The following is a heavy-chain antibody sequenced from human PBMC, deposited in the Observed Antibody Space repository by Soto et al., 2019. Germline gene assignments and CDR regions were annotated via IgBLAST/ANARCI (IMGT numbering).Heavy chain of an antibody. J-gene: IGHJ4*02. CDR2: ISAYNGNT. Sequence: GAAVKVSCKASGYTFTSYGISWVRQAPGQGLEWMGWISAYNGNTNYAQKLQGRVTMTTDTSTSTAYMELRSLGSDDTAVYYCARSYCGGDCYAKDFDYWGQGTLGNVSA. V-gene: IGHV1-18*01. CDR3: ARSYCGGDCYAKDFDY. D-gene: IGHD2-21*02. CDR1: GYTFTSYG.